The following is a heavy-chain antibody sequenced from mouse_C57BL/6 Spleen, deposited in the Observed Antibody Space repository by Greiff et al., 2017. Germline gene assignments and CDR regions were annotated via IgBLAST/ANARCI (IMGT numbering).Heavy chain of an antibody. CDR3: ARTTTVVATRYFDD. Sequence: EVKLVESGGDLVKPGGSLKLSCAASGFTFSSYGMSWVRQTPDKRLEWVATISSGGGYTYYPDSVKGRFTISRDNAKNTLYLQMSSLKSEDTAMYYCARTTTVVATRYFDDWGQGTTLTVSS. D-gene: IGHD1-1*01. CDR1: GFTFSSYG. CDR2: ISSGGGYT. V-gene: IGHV5-6*01. J-gene: IGHJ2*01.